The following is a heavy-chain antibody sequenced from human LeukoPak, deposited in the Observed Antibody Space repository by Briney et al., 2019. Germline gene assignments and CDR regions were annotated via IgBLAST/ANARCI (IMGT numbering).Heavy chain of an antibody. CDR2: ISWNSGSI. J-gene: IGHJ4*02. V-gene: IGHV3-9*01. D-gene: IGHD2-21*01. CDR3: AKEHIGMGYLFDY. Sequence: GGPLRLSCAASGFTFDDYAVHWVRQAPGKGLEWVSGISWNSGSIGYADSVKGRFTISRDNAKISLYLQMNSLRAEDTALYYCAKEHIGMGYLFDYWGQGTLVTVSS. CDR1: GFTFDDYA.